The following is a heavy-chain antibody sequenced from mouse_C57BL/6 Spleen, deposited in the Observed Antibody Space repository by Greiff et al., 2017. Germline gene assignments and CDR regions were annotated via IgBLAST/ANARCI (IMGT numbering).Heavy chain of an antibody. V-gene: IGHV1-82*01. D-gene: IGHD6-1*01. CDR3: ARRAALYAMYY. J-gene: IGHJ4*01. CDR2: IYPGDGDT. Sequence: QVQLQQSGPELVKPGASVKISCKASGYAFSSSWMNWVKQRPGKGLEWIGRIYPGDGDTNYNGKFKGKATLTADKFSSTAYMQLSSLTSEDSAVYFCARRAALYAMYYWGQGTSVTVSS. CDR1: GYAFSSSW.